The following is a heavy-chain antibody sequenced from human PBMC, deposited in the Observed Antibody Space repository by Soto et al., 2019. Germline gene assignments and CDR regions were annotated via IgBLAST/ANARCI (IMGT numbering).Heavy chain of an antibody. V-gene: IGHV3-66*01. J-gene: IGHJ5*02. CDR2: IYSGGST. CDR3: ARDKWAYGSGSENWFDP. D-gene: IGHD3-10*01. CDR1: GFTVSSYH. Sequence: PGGSLRLSCAASGFTVSSYHMSWVRQAPGKGLEWVSVIYSGGSTYYADSVKGRFTISRDNSKNTLYLQMNSLRAEDTAVYYCARDKWAYGSGSENWFDPWGQGTLVTVSS.